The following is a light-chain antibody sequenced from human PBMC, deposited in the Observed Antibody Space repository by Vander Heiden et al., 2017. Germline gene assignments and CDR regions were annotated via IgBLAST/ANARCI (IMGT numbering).Light chain of an antibody. Sequence: DIVMTQSPDSLAVSLGERATINCKSSQSVLYSSNNQNFLGRYQQKPGQPPKLLIYWASTRESGVPDRFSGSGSGTDFTLTISSLQAEDVAVYYCQQYYTTLQAFGGGTKVEIK. V-gene: IGKV4-1*01. CDR1: QSVLYSSNNQNF. CDR2: WAS. J-gene: IGKJ4*01. CDR3: QQYYTTLQA.